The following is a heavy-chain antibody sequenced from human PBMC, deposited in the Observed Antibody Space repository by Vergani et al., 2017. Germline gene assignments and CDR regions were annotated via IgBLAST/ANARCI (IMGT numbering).Heavy chain of an antibody. J-gene: IGHJ4*02. D-gene: IGHD3-22*01. CDR3: ARMGGYDEGDAFRIGYFDS. CDR1: GDSISSGVYY. V-gene: IGHV4-31*03. CDR2: SYSTGST. Sequence: QVQLQESGPGLVKPSQTLSLTCSVSGDSISSGVYYWNWIRQHPGKGLEWIGYSYSTGSTHHNPSLRRRINMSVDTSKNQFSLKLNSVTAADTAMYYCARMGGYDEGDAFRIGYFDSWGPGILVTVSP.